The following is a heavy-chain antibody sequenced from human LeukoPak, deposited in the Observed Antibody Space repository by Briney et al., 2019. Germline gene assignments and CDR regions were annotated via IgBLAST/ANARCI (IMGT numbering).Heavy chain of an antibody. D-gene: IGHD2-2*01. Sequence: PSETLSLTCTVSGGSVSSYYWSWIRQPAGKGLEWIGRIYTSGSTNYNPSLKSRGTISVDKSKNQFSLKLTSVTAADTAVYYCARDLSYCSSTRCYAPYYFDYWGQGTLVTVS. CDR3: ARDLSYCSSTRCYAPYYFDY. V-gene: IGHV4-4*07. CDR1: GGSVSSYY. J-gene: IGHJ4*02. CDR2: IYTSGST.